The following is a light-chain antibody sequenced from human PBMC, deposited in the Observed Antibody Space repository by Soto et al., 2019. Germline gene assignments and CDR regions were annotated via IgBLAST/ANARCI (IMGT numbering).Light chain of an antibody. CDR2: AAS. CDR1: QGIRNY. Sequence: DIQMTQSPSSLSASVGDRVTITCWASQGIRNYLAWYQQKPGKVPKLLISAASTLQSGVPVRFSGSGSGTEFIPTISSLQPEDVATYYCQKYNSPSHTFGGGTKVEIK. J-gene: IGKJ4*01. CDR3: QKYNSPSHT. V-gene: IGKV1-27*01.